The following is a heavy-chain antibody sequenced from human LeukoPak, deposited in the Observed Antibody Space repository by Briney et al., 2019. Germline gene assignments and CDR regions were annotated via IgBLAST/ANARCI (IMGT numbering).Heavy chain of an antibody. CDR2: ISAYNGNT. Sequence: GASVKVSCKASGYTFTGYYMHWVRQAPGQGLEWMGWISAYNGNTNYAQKLQGRVTMTTDTSTSTAYMELRSLRSDDTAVYYCARDRLTTAMVTRSRYVDYWGQGTLVTVSS. V-gene: IGHV1-18*04. J-gene: IGHJ4*02. CDR3: ARDRLTTAMVTRSRYVDY. D-gene: IGHD5-18*01. CDR1: GYTFTGYY.